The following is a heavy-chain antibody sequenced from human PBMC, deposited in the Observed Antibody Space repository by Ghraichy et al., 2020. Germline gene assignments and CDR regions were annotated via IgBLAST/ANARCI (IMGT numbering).Heavy chain of an antibody. Sequence: ETLRLSCAASGFTFSSYAMSWVRQAPGKGLEWVADISGRGGSPYYADSVKGRFTISRDISKNTLYLQMNTLRAEDTAVYYCAKAVGADRPYYFDYWGQGTLVTVSS. CDR3: AKAVGADRPYYFDY. D-gene: IGHD1-26*01. J-gene: IGHJ4*02. CDR2: ISGRGGSP. V-gene: IGHV3-23*01. CDR1: GFTFSSYA.